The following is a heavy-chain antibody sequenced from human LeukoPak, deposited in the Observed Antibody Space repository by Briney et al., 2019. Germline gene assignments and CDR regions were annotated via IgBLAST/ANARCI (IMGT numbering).Heavy chain of an antibody. D-gene: IGHD2-2*01. CDR3: ARWGLVAPGTYYYYYMDV. V-gene: IGHV1-18*01. J-gene: IGHJ6*03. Sequence: WASVKASCKASGYTFTNYGVSWVRQAPGQGLEWMGWINAYNGDTHYAQNLQGRLTMTTDTSTSTAFMELRSLSPDDTAVYYCARWGLVAPGTYYYYYMDVWGRGTTVTVSS. CDR1: GYTFTNYG. CDR2: INAYNGDT.